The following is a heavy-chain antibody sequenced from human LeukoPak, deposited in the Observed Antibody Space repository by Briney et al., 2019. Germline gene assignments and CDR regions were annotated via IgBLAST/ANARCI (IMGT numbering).Heavy chain of an antibody. V-gene: IGHV4-30-2*01. D-gene: IGHD3-3*01. CDR3: ARAGLGYYSLGGTDV. J-gene: IGHJ6*02. CDR2: IYHSGST. CDR1: GGSISSGGYS. Sequence: SETLSLTCAVTGGSISSGGYSWSWLRQPPGKGLEWLGYIYHSGSTYYNPSLKSRVTISVDRSKNQFSLKLSSVTAADTAVYYCARAGLGYYSLGGTDVWGQGTTVTVSS.